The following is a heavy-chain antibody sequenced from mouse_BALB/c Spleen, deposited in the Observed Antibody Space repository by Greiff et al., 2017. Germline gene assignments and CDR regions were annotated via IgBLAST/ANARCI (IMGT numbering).Heavy chain of an antibody. V-gene: IGHV5-9*04. CDR2: ISSGGGNT. J-gene: IGHJ3*01. Sequence: EVKLMESGGGLVKPGGSLKLSCAASGFTFSSYTMSWVRQTPEKRLEWVATISSGGGNTYYPDTVTGRFTISRDNAKNTLYLEMSSLRSEDTAMYYCARSTAYWGQGTLVTVSA. CDR1: GFTFSSYT. CDR3: ARSTAY.